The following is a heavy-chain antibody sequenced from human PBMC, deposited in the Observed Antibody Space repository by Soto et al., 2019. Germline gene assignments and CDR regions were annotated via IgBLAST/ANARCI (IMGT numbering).Heavy chain of an antibody. Sequence: GESLKISCKGSGYSFTSYWIGWVRQMPGKGLEWMGIIYPGDSDTRYSPSFQGQVTISADKSISTAYLQWSSLKASDTAMYYCARAGMSDPDYYYGMGVWGQGTTGTVSS. CDR2: IYPGDSDT. CDR3: ARAGMSDPDYYYGMGV. J-gene: IGHJ6*02. CDR1: GYSFTSYW. V-gene: IGHV5-51*01. D-gene: IGHD6-13*01.